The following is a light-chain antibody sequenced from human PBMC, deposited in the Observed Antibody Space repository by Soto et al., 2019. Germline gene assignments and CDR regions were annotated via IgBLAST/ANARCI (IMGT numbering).Light chain of an antibody. V-gene: IGLV1-40*01. CDR2: GNS. J-gene: IGLJ3*02. CDR1: SSNIGAGYD. Sequence: QSVLTQPPSVSGAPGQRVTISCTGSSSNIGAGYDVHWYQQLPGTAPKLLIYGNSNRPSGVPDRFSGSKSGTSASLAITGLRAEDEADYYCQSYASSLGGGVFGGGTTLTVL. CDR3: QSYASSLGGGV.